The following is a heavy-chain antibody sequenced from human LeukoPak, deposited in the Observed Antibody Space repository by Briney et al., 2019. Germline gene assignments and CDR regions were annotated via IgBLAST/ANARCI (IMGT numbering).Heavy chain of an antibody. CDR1: GFTFDDYA. Sequence: PGRSLRLSCAASGFTFDDYAMRWVRQAPGKGLEWVSGISWNSGSIGYADSVKGRFTISRDNAKNSLYLQMNSLRAEDTALYYCAKGVLLWFGTDYWGQGTLVTVSS. D-gene: IGHD3-10*01. J-gene: IGHJ4*02. V-gene: IGHV3-9*01. CDR3: AKGVLLWFGTDY. CDR2: ISWNSGSI.